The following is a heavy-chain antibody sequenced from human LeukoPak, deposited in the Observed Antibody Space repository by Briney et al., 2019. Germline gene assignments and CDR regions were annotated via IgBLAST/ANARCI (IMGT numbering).Heavy chain of an antibody. CDR3: ARGHYQLEV. J-gene: IGHJ6*02. Sequence: GGSLRLSCAASGFTFSSYAMTWIRQAPGQGLEWVSYISKNGDTVYYLDSVKGRFTTTRDNAKKSLYLQMSSLRAEDTAVYYCARGHYQLEVWGQGTTVTVSS. CDR1: GFTFSSYA. D-gene: IGHD3-10*01. CDR2: ISKNGDTV. V-gene: IGHV3-11*01.